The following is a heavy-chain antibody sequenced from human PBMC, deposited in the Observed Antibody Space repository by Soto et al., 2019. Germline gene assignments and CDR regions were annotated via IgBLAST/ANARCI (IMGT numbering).Heavy chain of an antibody. CDR1: GYTFTSYA. V-gene: IGHV1-3*01. J-gene: IGHJ4*02. Sequence: ASVKVSCKASGYTFTSYAMHWVRQAPGQRLEWMGWINAGNGNTKYSQKFQGRVTITRDTSASTAYMELSSLRSEDTAGYYCARGPTPYYFDYWGQGTLVTVSS. CDR2: INAGNGNT. CDR3: ARGPTPYYFDY.